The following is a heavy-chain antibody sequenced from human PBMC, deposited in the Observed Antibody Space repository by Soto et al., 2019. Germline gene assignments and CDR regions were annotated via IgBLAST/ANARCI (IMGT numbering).Heavy chain of an antibody. CDR1: GGSISSSSFY. D-gene: IGHD3-22*01. V-gene: IGHV4-39*01. Sequence: PSETLSLTCTASGGSISSSSFYWGWIRQPPGKGLEWIGSIYYSGSTYYNPSLESRVTVAVDTSKRQFSLRLSSVTAADTAVYYCARQDYYISSGVFDIWGQGTMVTVSS. J-gene: IGHJ3*02. CDR3: ARQDYYISSGVFDI. CDR2: IYYSGST.